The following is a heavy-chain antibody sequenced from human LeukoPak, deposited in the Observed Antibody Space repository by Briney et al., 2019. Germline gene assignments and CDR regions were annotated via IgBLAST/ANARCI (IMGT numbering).Heavy chain of an antibody. CDR2: INPSGGST. D-gene: IGHD3-22*01. CDR3: AADYYDSSGYVKFDY. V-gene: IGHV1-46*01. Sequence: ASVKVSCKASGYTFTSYYMLWVRQAPGQGLEWMGIINPSGGSTSYAQKFQGRVTMTRDTSTSTVYMELSSLRSEDTAVYYCAADYYDSSGYVKFDYWGQGTLVTVSS. J-gene: IGHJ4*02. CDR1: GYTFTSYY.